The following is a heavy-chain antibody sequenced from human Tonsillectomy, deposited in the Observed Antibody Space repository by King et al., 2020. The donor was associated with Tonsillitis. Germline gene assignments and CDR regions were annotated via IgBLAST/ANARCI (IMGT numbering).Heavy chain of an antibody. J-gene: IGHJ3*02. CDR3: ASRPDAFDI. CDR1: GYSCTNYW. V-gene: IGHV5-51*01. Sequence: VQLVESGTEMKKPGESLKISCKASGYSCTNYWIGWVRQMPGKGLEWMGIIYPGDSDTKYSPSFQGQVTISADKSITTAYLQWSSLKASDTAMYYCASRPDAFDIWGQGTVVTVSS. CDR2: IYPGDSDT.